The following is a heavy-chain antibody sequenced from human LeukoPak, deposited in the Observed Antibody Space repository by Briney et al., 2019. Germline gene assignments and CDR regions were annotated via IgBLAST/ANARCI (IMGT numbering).Heavy chain of an antibody. V-gene: IGHV4-34*01. CDR3: ARWYYDFWSGYPYFDY. Sequence: SETLSLTCAVYGGSFSGYYWSWIRQPPGKGLEWIGEINHSGSTNYNPSLKSRVTISVDTSKNQFSLKLSSVTAADTAVYYCARWYYDFWSGYPYFDYWGQGTLVTVSS. J-gene: IGHJ4*02. CDR1: GGSFSGYY. CDR2: INHSGST. D-gene: IGHD3-3*01.